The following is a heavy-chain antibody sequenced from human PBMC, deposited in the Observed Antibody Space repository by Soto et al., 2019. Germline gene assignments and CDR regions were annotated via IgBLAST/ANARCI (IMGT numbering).Heavy chain of an antibody. CDR1: GGSFSGYY. V-gene: IGHV4-34*01. CDR2: INHSGST. Sequence: SETLSLTCAVYGGSFSGYYWSWIRQPPGKGLEWIGEINHSGSTTYNPSLKSRVTISVDTSKKQFSLKLSSVTAADTAVYYCARGQTPGYGGYVGFDYWGQGTLVTVSS. D-gene: IGHD5-12*01. J-gene: IGHJ4*02. CDR3: ARGQTPGYGGYVGFDY.